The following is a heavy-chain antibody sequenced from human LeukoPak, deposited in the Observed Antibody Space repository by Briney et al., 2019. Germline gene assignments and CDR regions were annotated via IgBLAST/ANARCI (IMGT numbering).Heavy chain of an antibody. CDR1: GFTFSNYW. Sequence: GGSLRLSCAASGFTFSNYWMHWVRQAPGKGLVWVSRIKSDGSTTSYADSVKGRFTISRDNAKNSLYLQMNSLRAEDTALYYCAKRSYYYYYMDVWGKGTTVTISS. J-gene: IGHJ6*03. CDR3: AKRSYYYYYMDV. CDR2: IKSDGSTT. V-gene: IGHV3-74*01.